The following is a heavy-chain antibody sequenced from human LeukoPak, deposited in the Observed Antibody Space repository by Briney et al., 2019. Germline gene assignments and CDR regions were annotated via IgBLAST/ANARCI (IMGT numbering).Heavy chain of an antibody. D-gene: IGHD6-19*01. V-gene: IGHV1-24*01. CDR2: FDPEDGET. CDR3: ATTESTPGGGRAVAGTIDY. CDR1: GYTLTELS. Sequence: GASVKVSCKVSGYTLTELSMHWVRQAPGKGLEWMGGFDPEDGETIYAQKFQGRVTMTEDTSTDTAYMELSSLRSEDTAVYYCATTESTPGGGRAVAGTIDYWGQGTLVTVSS. J-gene: IGHJ4*02.